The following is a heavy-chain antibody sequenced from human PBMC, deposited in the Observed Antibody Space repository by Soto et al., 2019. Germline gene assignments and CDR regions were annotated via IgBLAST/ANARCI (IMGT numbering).Heavy chain of an antibody. D-gene: IGHD1-7*01. J-gene: IGHJ6*02. Sequence: GGSLRLSCAASGFTFSSYGMHWVRQAPGKGLEWVAVISYDGSNKYYADSVKGRFTISRDNSKNTLYLQMNSLRAEDTAVYYCAKERTYNWNYPDYYYYGMDVWGQGTTVTVSS. CDR3: AKERTYNWNYPDYYYYGMDV. CDR1: GFTFSSYG. V-gene: IGHV3-30*18. CDR2: ISYDGSNK.